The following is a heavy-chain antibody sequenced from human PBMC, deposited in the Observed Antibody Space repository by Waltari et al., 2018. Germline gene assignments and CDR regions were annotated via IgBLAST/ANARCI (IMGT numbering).Heavy chain of an antibody. CDR2: INPNSGGT. CDR3: ARDRSVVVVAALGY. V-gene: IGHV1-2*06. D-gene: IGHD2-15*01. Sequence: QVQLVQSGAEVKKPGASVKVSCKASGYTFNGYYMHWVRQAPGQGLEWMGRINPNSGGTNYAQKFQGRVTITRDTSASTAYMELSSLRSEDTAVYYCARDRSVVVVAALGYWGQGTLVTVSS. CDR1: GYTFNGYY. J-gene: IGHJ4*02.